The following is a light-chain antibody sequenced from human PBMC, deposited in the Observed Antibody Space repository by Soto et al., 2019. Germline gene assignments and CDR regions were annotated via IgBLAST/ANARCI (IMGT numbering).Light chain of an antibody. CDR1: SSNVGGNP. Sequence: QSVLTQPPSASGTPGQRVTISCSGSSSNVGGNPVNWYQHVPTTAPKLLIYTNTQRPSGVPDRFSGSKSGTSASLAISGLQSGDEADYYCGSWDSSLSAYVFATGTKVTVL. V-gene: IGLV1-44*01. CDR3: GSWDSSLSAYV. J-gene: IGLJ1*01. CDR2: TNT.